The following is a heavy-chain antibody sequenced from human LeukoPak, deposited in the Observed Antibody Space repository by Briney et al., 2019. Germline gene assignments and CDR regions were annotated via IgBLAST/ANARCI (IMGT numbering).Heavy chain of an antibody. CDR3: ATQSDGGDYVWGSYRLDY. J-gene: IGHJ4*02. CDR2: IIPILGIA. Sequence: GASVKVSCKASGGTFSSYAISWVRQAPGQGLEWMGRIIPILGIADYAQKFQGRVTITADKSTSTAYMELSSLRSEDTAVYYCATQSDGGDYVWGSYRLDYWGQGTLVTVSS. V-gene: IGHV1-69*04. CDR1: GGTFSSYA. D-gene: IGHD3-16*02.